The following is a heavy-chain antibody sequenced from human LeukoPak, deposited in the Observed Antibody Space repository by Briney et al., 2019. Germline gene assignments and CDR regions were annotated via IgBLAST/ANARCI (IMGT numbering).Heavy chain of an antibody. V-gene: IGHV3-23*01. J-gene: IGHJ4*02. Sequence: PGGSLRLSCAASGFTFSSYAMSWVRQAPGKGLEWVSSISASGGGTYYAGSVKGRFTVSRDNSKSTLYLQMNSLRAEDTAVYYCANGAVAGSLDYWGQGTLVTVSS. CDR2: ISASGGGT. CDR3: ANGAVAGSLDY. CDR1: GFTFSSYA. D-gene: IGHD6-19*01.